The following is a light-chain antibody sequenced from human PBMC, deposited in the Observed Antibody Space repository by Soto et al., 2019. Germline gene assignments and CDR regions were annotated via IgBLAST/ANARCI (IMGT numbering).Light chain of an antibody. Sequence: DIQMTQSPSTLSASVGDRVTITCRASQSISSWLAWDQQKPGKAPKLLIYDASSLESGVPSRFSGSGSGTEFTLTISSLQPDDFATYYCQQYNSPSCTFGQGTKLEIK. CDR1: QSISSW. J-gene: IGKJ2*02. CDR2: DAS. V-gene: IGKV1-5*01. CDR3: QQYNSPSCT.